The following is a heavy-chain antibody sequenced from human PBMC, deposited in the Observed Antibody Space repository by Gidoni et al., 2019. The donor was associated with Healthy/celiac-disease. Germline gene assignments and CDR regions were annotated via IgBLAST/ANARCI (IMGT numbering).Heavy chain of an antibody. D-gene: IGHD1-26*01. J-gene: IGHJ4*02. Sequence: EVQLLGYGGGLVQPGGSLRLSCAASGFTFSSYAMTGVRQAPGKGLEWVSGVSGSGGRKYDADSVKGRFTISRDNSKNTLYLQMNSLRAEDTAVYYCAKVGGSLFDYWGQGTLVTVSS. V-gene: IGHV3-23*01. CDR1: GFTFSSYA. CDR3: AKVGGSLFDY. CDR2: VSGSGGRK.